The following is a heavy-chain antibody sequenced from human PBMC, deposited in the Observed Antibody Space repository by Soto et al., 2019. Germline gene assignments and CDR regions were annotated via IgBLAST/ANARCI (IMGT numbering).Heavy chain of an antibody. CDR2: INPSGGST. D-gene: IGHD6-6*01. V-gene: IGHV1-46*01. J-gene: IGHJ4*02. Sequence: QVQLVQSGAEERKPGASVKVSCKAFGYTFTSYYMHWVRQAPGQGLEWMGIINPSGGSTSYAQKFQGRVTMTKDTSTSTLYIELSSLRSEDTAVYYCARGEYSNSPLHLDYWGQGTLLSVSS. CDR3: ARGEYSNSPLHLDY. CDR1: GYTFTSYY.